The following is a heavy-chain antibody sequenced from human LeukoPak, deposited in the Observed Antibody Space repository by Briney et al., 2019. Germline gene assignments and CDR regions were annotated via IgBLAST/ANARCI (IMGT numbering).Heavy chain of an antibody. D-gene: IGHD3-22*01. J-gene: IGHJ4*02. CDR2: IRSKAYGGTT. CDR3: TRGPSVTMIVVVTNFDY. Sequence: KPGRSLRLSCTASGFTFGDYAMSWFRQAPGKGLEWVGCIRSKAYGGTTEYAASVKGRFTISRDDSKSIAYLQMNSLKTEDTAVYYCTRGPSVTMIVVVTNFDYWGQGTLVTVSS. V-gene: IGHV3-49*05. CDR1: GFTFGDYA.